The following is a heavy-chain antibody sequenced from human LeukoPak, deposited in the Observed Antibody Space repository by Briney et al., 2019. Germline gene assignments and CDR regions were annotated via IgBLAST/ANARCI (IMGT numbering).Heavy chain of an antibody. J-gene: IGHJ4*02. Sequence: GGSLRLSCAASGFTFSSYAMSWVRQAPGKGLEWVSAISGSGGSTFYADSVRGRFTISRDNSKNTLYLQMHSLRAEDTAVYYCAKDITVTTDFDYWGQGTLVTVSS. V-gene: IGHV3-23*01. CDR1: GFTFSSYA. D-gene: IGHD4-17*01. CDR3: AKDITVTTDFDY. CDR2: ISGSGGST.